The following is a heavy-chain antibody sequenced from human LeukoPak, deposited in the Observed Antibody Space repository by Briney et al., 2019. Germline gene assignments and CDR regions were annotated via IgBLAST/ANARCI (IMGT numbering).Heavy chain of an antibody. Sequence: SVKVSCKASGGTFTSYAISWVRQAPGQGLEWMGGIIPIFGTANYAQKFQGRVTITADESTSTAYMELSSLRSEDTAVYYCARPYSGSYGAFDIWGQGTMVTVSS. J-gene: IGHJ3*02. CDR3: ARPYSGSYGAFDI. D-gene: IGHD1-26*01. CDR2: IIPIFGTA. V-gene: IGHV1-69*13. CDR1: GGTFTSYA.